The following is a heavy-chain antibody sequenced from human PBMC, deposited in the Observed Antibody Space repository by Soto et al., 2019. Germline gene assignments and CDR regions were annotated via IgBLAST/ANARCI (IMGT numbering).Heavy chain of an antibody. Sequence: QVQLVESGRGVVQPGRSLRLSCAASGFTFSSYGMHWVRQAPGKGLEWVAVISYDGSNEYYADSVKGRFTISRDNSKNTLYLQMNSLRAEDTAVYYCAKDAGGSSYFDYWGLGTLVTVSS. CDR3: AKDAGGSSYFDY. D-gene: IGHD1-26*01. J-gene: IGHJ4*02. V-gene: IGHV3-30*18. CDR1: GFTFSSYG. CDR2: ISYDGSNE.